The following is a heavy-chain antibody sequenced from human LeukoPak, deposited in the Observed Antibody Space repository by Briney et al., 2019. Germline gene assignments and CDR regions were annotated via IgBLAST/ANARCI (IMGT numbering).Heavy chain of an antibody. J-gene: IGHJ4*02. V-gene: IGHV1-18*01. Sequence: ASVKVSCKTSGYTFTNFGISWVRQAPGQGLEWMGWVSAFNGDTNSAEKFQGRVTMTTDTSTNTAHMDLRRLTSDDTAVYYCARAGEIYYGELLYHYFDYWGQGTLVTVSS. CDR1: GYTFTNFG. CDR2: VSAFNGDT. CDR3: ARAGEIYYGELLYHYFDY. D-gene: IGHD3-10*01.